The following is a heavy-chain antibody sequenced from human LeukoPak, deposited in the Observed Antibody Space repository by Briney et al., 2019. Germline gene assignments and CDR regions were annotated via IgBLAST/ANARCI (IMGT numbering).Heavy chain of an antibody. CDR1: GLTFSSHA. J-gene: IGHJ6*02. V-gene: IGHV3-23*01. CDR3: ARGGILYGMDV. Sequence: PGGSLSLSCAASGLTFSSHAMSWVRQAPGKGLEWVSAISGSGGSTYFADSVKGRFTFSRDNSKNTLYLQMNSLRAEDTAVYYCARGGILYGMDVWGQGTTVTVSS. D-gene: IGHD6-13*01. CDR2: ISGSGGST.